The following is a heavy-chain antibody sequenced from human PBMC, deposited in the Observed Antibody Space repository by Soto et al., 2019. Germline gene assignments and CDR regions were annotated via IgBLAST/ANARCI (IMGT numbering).Heavy chain of an antibody. J-gene: IGHJ4*02. CDR3: ARSLLGDHYDSDGLDS. D-gene: IGHD3-22*01. CDR1: GGPYSKYS. V-gene: IGHV1-69*02. Sequence: QVQLVQSGTEVKKPGSSVTVSCKASGGPYSKYSISWVRQAPGQGLEWMGRIIPIFDITNYAQKFQGRVTSTADKSTSTGYMDLSSLRYEATAVYYCARSLLGDHYDSDGLDSWGQGTLVSVSS. CDR2: IIPIFDIT.